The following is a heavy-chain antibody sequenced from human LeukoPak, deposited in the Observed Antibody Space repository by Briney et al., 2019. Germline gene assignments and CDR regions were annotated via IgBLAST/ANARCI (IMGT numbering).Heavy chain of an antibody. V-gene: IGHV4-59*01. CDR1: GGSISSYY. D-gene: IGHD2-15*01. CDR2: IYYSGST. J-gene: IGHJ4*02. Sequence: SETLSLTCTVSGGSISSYYWSWIRQPPGKGLEWIGYIYYSGSTNYNPSLKSRVTISVDTSKNQFSLKLSSVTAADTAVYYCARSTSPDHCSGGSCYEEDYYFDYWGQGTLVTVSS. CDR3: ARSTSPDHCSGGSCYEEDYYFDY.